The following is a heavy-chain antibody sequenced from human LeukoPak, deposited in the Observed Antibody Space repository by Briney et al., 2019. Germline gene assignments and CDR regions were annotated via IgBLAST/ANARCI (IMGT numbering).Heavy chain of an antibody. CDR1: GFTFSRHG. J-gene: IGHJ4*02. CDR2: ISNDGSRK. CDR3: ARDRAWNYFDY. Sequence: GRSLRLSCAPSGFTFSRHGMHWVRQAPGKGLEWVAIISNDGSRKYYAHSVEGRFTISRDNSKNTLYLQMDSLRAEDTAVYYCARDRAWNYFDYWGQGTLVIVSS. D-gene: IGHD3-3*01. V-gene: IGHV3-30*03.